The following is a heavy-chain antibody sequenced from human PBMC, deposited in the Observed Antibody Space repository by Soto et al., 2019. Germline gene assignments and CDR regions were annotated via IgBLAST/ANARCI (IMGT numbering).Heavy chain of an antibody. Sequence: LVESGGGLVKTGGSIRLSCAASGFIFRNAWMSWVRQAPGKGLEWVGRIKSKSSGGTTDYAAPVEGRVAITRDDSKSILYLQMTSLTIEDTAVYFCTSEKGWRQSPLDSWGQGALVTVSS. CDR3: TSEKGWRQSPLDS. CDR2: IKSKSSGGTT. J-gene: IGHJ5*01. V-gene: IGHV3-15*01. D-gene: IGHD4-4*01. CDR1: GFIFRNAW.